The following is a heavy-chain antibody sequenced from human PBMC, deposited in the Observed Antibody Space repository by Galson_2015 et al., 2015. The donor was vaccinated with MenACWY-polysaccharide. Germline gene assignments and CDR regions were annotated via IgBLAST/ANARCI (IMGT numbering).Heavy chain of an antibody. CDR2: IKQDGTET. J-gene: IGHJ4*02. Sequence: SLRLSCAASGFTFSRYWMSWVRQSPGKGLEWVAHIKQDGTETKYMDSVKGRFTISRDNAKNSLYLQMNSLRADDTAVYYCARDEGSGWLGPYFNEDWGQGTLVTVSS. D-gene: IGHD6-19*01. CDR3: ARDEGSGWLGPYFNED. V-gene: IGHV3-7*01. CDR1: GFTFSRYW.